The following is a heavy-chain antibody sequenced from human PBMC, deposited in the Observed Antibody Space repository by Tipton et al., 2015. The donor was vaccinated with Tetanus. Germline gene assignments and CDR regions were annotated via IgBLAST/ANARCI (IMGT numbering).Heavy chain of an antibody. D-gene: IGHD3-16*01. CDR1: GFTFSRYW. CDR2: VNTDGGST. J-gene: IGHJ5*02. Sequence: SLRLSCAASGFTFSRYWMHWVRQAPGKGPEWVSRVNTDGGSTTYADAVKGRFTISRDEAKNTLYLQMNSLRAEDTAVYYCARDRRENIWGISPSTPTNWFDPWGQGTLVIVSS. CDR3: ARDRRENIWGISPSTPTNWFDP. V-gene: IGHV3-74*01.